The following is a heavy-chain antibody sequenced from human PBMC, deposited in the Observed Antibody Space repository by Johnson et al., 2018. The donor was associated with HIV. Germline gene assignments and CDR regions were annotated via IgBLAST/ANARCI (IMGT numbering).Heavy chain of an antibody. CDR1: GFTFSSYA. Sequence: VQLVESGGGLVQPGGSLGLSCAASGFTFSSYAVSWVRQAPGKGLAWVSVITHNGGSAYYADSVKGRFTISCDNAKNSLYLQMNSLRAEDTAVYYCARVRNWADAFDIWGQGTMVTVSS. CDR2: ITHNGGSA. V-gene: IGHV3-23*04. J-gene: IGHJ3*02. CDR3: ARVRNWADAFDI. D-gene: IGHD7-27*01.